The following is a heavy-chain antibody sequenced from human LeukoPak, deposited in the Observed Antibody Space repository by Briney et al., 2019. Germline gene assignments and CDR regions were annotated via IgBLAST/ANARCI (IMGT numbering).Heavy chain of an antibody. CDR2: IDIAGDT. V-gene: IGHV3-13*01. CDR1: GFTFSSYD. Sequence: PGGSLRLSCAASGFTFSSYDFHWVRQVTGKGLEWVSGIDIAGDTYYPDSVKGRFTVSRDNAKNSCDLQMNSLRAEDTAVYYCARVGHYDSSGYSAYAFDIWGQGTMVTVSS. J-gene: IGHJ3*02. D-gene: IGHD3-22*01. CDR3: ARVGHYDSSGYSAYAFDI.